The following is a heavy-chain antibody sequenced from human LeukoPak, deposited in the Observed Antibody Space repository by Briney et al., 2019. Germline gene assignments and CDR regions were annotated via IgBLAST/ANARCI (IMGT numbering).Heavy chain of an antibody. CDR3: AKDMGGHRLGTWDY. CDR1: GFTLSSYA. D-gene: IGHD1/OR15-1a*01. J-gene: IGHJ4*02. Sequence: PVGSLRLSSAASGFTLSSYAMSSVREAPEEGLERGSAICGRGGSTYYADSAKGRFTISRDNTKNTLYLQVNSLRAQDTAVYYCAKDMGGHRLGTWDYWGQGTLVTVSS. CDR2: ICGRGGST. V-gene: IGHV3-23*01.